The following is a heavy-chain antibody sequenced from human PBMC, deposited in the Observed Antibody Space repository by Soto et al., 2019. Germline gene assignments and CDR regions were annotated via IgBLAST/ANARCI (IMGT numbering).Heavy chain of an antibody. V-gene: IGHV4-39*01. CDR2: IYYSGST. J-gene: IGHJ5*02. CDR1: GGSISSSSYY. Sequence: SETLSLTCTVSGGSISSSSYYWGWIRQPPGKGLEWIGSIYYSGSTYYNPSLKSRVTISVDTSKNQFSLKLSSVTAADTAVYYCAGHLMALNWFDPWGQGTLVTVSS. D-gene: IGHD3-10*01. CDR3: AGHLMALNWFDP.